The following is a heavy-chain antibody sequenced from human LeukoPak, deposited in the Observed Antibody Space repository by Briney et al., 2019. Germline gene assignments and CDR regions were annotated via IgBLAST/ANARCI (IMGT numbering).Heavy chain of an antibody. D-gene: IGHD1-26*01. CDR1: GFTVRSNY. CDR3: ASSGSYYYFDY. CDR2: IYSGGST. Sequence: GGSLRLPCAASGFTVRSNYMSWGRQAPGKGLEWVSVIYSGGSTYYADSVKGRFTISRDNSKNTLYLQMNSLRAEDTAVYYCASSGSYYYFDYWGQGTLVTVSS. J-gene: IGHJ4*02. V-gene: IGHV3-66*02.